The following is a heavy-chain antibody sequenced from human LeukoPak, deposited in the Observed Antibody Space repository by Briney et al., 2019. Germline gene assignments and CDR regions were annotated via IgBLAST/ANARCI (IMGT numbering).Heavy chain of an antibody. CDR2: INHSGST. V-gene: IGHV4-34*01. CDR3: ARGTVVVPATLFRNSNWFDP. D-gene: IGHD2-2*01. Sequence: SETLSLTCAVYGGSFSGYYWSWIRQPPGKGLEWIGEINHSGSTNYNPSLKSRVTISVDTSKNQFSLKLSSVTAADTAVYYCARGTVVVPATLFRNSNWFDPWGQGTLVTASS. CDR1: GGSFSGYY. J-gene: IGHJ5*02.